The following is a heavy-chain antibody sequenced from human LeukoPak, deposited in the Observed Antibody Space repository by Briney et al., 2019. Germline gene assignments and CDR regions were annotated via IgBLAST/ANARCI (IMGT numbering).Heavy chain of an antibody. V-gene: IGHV4-39*07. CDR1: GGSISSSSYY. D-gene: IGHD3-10*01. Sequence: SETLSLTCTVSGGSISSSSYYWSWIRQPPGKGLEWIGEINHSGSTNYNPSLKSRVTISVDTSKNQFSLKLSSVTAADTAVYYCARDGRFGEFDYWGQGTLVTVSS. J-gene: IGHJ4*02. CDR3: ARDGRFGEFDY. CDR2: INHSGST.